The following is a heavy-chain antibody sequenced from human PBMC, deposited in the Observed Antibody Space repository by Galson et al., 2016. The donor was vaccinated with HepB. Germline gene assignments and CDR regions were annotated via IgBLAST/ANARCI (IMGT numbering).Heavy chain of an antibody. Sequence: PALVKPTQTLTLTCTFSGFSLSTPGVGVAWIRQPPGKALEWLALLYWDADKSYRPPLRSKPTIAKGTSENQVVLTMTKMDPVDTGTYYCVRRVAATDQYFDRWGPGTLLTVSS. J-gene: IGHJ4*02. CDR3: VRRVAATDQYFDR. V-gene: IGHV2-5*04. D-gene: IGHD2-15*01. CDR2: LYWDADK. CDR1: GFSLSTPGVG.